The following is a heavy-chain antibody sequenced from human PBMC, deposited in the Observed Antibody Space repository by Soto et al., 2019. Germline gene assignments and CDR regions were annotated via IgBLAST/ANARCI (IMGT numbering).Heavy chain of an antibody. CDR3: ARACSSNSCYDVFDY. D-gene: IGHD2-2*01. CDR1: RGSISSYY. Sequence: LXLTCTVSRGSISSYYWSWIRQPAGKGLEWIGRIYTSGSTNYNPFLKSRVTMSVDTSKNQFSLKLSSVTAADTAVYYCARACSSNSCYDVFDYWGQGTLVTVPQ. J-gene: IGHJ4*02. CDR2: IYTSGST. V-gene: IGHV4-4*07.